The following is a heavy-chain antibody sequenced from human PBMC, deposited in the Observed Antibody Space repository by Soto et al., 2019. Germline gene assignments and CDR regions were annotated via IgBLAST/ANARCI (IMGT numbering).Heavy chain of an antibody. Sequence: GGSLRLSCAASGFTFSSYSVNWVRQAPGKGLEWVSSISSDSTYIFYADSVKGRFTISRDNAQNSLYMQMSSLRGEDTAVYYCARDPRDISGYYFVLWGRGTLVTVSS. J-gene: IGHJ5*02. D-gene: IGHD3-22*01. V-gene: IGHV3-21*01. CDR3: ARDPRDISGYYFVL. CDR2: ISSDSTYI. CDR1: GFTFSSYS.